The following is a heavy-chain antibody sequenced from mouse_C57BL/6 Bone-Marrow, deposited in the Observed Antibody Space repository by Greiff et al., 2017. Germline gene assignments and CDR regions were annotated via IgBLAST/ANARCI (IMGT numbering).Heavy chain of an antibody. CDR3: ARGLLYYYAMDY. J-gene: IGHJ2*01. D-gene: IGHD1-1*02. V-gene: IGHV1-4*01. CDR1: GYTFTSYT. Sequence: VKLVESGAELARPGASVKMSCKASGYTFTSYTMHWVKQRPGQGLEWIGYINPSSGYTKYNQKFKDKATLTADKSSSTAYMQLSSLTSEDSAVYYCARGLLYYYAMDYWGQGTTLTVSS. CDR2: INPSSGYT.